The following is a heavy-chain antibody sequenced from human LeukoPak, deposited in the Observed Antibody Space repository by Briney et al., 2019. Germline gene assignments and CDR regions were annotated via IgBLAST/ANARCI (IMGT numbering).Heavy chain of an antibody. D-gene: IGHD2-15*01. CDR3: ASASDDAFDI. V-gene: IGHV4-34*01. CDR2: INHSGST. CDR1: GGSFSGYY. J-gene: IGHJ3*02. Sequence: SETLSLTCAVYGGSFSGYYWSWIRQPPGKGLEWIGEINHSGSTNYNPSLKSRVTISVDTSKNQFSLKLRSVTAADTAVYYCASASDDAFDIWGQGTMVTVSS.